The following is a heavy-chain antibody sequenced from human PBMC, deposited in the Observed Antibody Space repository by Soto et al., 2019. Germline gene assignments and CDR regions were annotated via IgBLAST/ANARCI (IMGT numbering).Heavy chain of an antibody. CDR2: INSDGSST. D-gene: IGHD3-10*01. Sequence: EVQLVESGEGLVQPGGSLRLSCAASGFTFSSYWMHWVRQAPGKGLVWVSRINSDGSSTNYADSVKGQFTISRDNAKNTLYLQMNSLRAEDTAVYYCGRGASGSYRLDYWGQGTLVTVSS. J-gene: IGHJ4*02. CDR3: GRGASGSYRLDY. V-gene: IGHV3-74*01. CDR1: GFTFSSYW.